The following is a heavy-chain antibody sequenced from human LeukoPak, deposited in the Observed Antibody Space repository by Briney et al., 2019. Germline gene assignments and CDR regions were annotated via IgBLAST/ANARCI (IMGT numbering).Heavy chain of an antibody. V-gene: IGHV1-2*02. CDR2: INPNSGGK. D-gene: IGHD3-10*01. Sequence: ASVKVSCKASGYTFTGYYMHWVRQPPGQGLEWMGWINPNSGGKNNAQKFQGRGTMTRDTSISTAYMERNRLRSDDTAAYYCARDGEGYYYYYYRDVWGKGTTVTVSS. CDR1: GYTFTGYY. J-gene: IGHJ6*03. CDR3: ARDGEGYYYYYYRDV.